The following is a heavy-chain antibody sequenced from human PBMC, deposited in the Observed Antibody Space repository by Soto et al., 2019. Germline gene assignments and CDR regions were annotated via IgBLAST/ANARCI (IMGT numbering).Heavy chain of an antibody. CDR1: GYRFSSFW. V-gene: IGHV5-51*01. J-gene: IGHJ4*02. D-gene: IGHD6-13*01. CDR2: AQPGYSDT. CDR3: ARHGYSSSWYPDH. Sequence: RGESLKISCQASGYRFSSFWIGWVRQMPGKGLEWMGIAQPGYSDTRYSPAFQGHVTISADESTNTAYLQRSSLRASDTAMYFCARHGYSSSWYPDHWGQGTLVTVSS.